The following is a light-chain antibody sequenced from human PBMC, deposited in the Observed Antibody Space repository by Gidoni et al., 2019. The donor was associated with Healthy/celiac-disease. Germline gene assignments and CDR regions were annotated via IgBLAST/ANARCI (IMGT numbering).Light chain of an antibody. V-gene: IGKV1-33*01. CDR2: DAS. J-gene: IGKJ2*01. Sequence: DIQMTQSPSSLSASVGDRVTITCQASQDISKYLNWYQQKPEKAPKLLIYDASNLETGVPSRFSGSRSGTDFTFTISSLQPEDIATYYCQQYDNLPYTFGQGTKLEIK. CDR1: QDISKY. CDR3: QQYDNLPYT.